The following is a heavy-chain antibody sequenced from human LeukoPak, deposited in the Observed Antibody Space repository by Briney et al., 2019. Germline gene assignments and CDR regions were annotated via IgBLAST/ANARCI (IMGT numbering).Heavy chain of an antibody. J-gene: IGHJ3*02. D-gene: IGHD3-22*01. CDR2: INPNSGGT. CDR1: GYTFTGYY. V-gene: IGHV1-2*02. CDR3: ARDGGYYYDSSGYPESGDAFDI. Sequence: ASVKVSCKASGYTFTGYYMHWVRQAPGQGLEWMGWINPNSGGTDYAQKFQGRVTMTRDTSISTAYMELSRLRSDDTAVYYCARDGGYYYDSSGYPESGDAFDIWGQGTMVTVSS.